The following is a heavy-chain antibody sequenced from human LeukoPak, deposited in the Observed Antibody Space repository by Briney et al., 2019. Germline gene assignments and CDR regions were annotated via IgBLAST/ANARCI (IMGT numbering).Heavy chain of an antibody. CDR1: GYSFNGYY. V-gene: IGHV1-2*04. J-gene: IGHJ4*02. CDR3: ARVWNYDSRGFNY. D-gene: IGHD3-22*01. CDR2: INPNSGDT. Sequence: ASVKVSCRASGYSFNGYYLHWVRQAPGQGLAWMGWINPNSGDTTYAQHFQGWVTMTRDTSISTAYMELSRLIFDDTAVYYCARVWNYDSRGFNYWGRGTLVTVSS.